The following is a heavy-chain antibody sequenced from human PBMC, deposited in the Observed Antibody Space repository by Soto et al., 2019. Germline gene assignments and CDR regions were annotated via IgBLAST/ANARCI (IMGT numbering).Heavy chain of an antibody. CDR2: INHSGST. CDR1: GGSFSGYY. CDR3: ARLGNRRITIFGVFISYGMDV. Sequence: ASETLSLTCAVYGGSFSGYYWSWIRQPPGRGLEWIGEINHSGSTNYNPSLKSRVTISVDTSNNQFSLKLSSVTAADTAVYYCARLGNRRITIFGVFISYGMDVWGQGTTVTVSS. J-gene: IGHJ6*02. V-gene: IGHV4-34*01. D-gene: IGHD3-3*01.